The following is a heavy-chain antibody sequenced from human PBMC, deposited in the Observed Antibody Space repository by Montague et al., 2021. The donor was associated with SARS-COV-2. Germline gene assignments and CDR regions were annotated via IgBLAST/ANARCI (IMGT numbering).Heavy chain of an antibody. Sequence: SETLSLTCTVSGGSINHYWSWIRQPPGTGLEWIGYIYYDGSSNYKPSLRSRVTISMQTSRNQVSLRLSSVTAADTALYYCARSQWHNWYFDLWGRGTLVTVSS. CDR2: IYYDGSS. J-gene: IGHJ2*01. D-gene: IGHD2-8*01. CDR1: GGSINHY. CDR3: ARSQWHNWYFDL. V-gene: IGHV4-59*11.